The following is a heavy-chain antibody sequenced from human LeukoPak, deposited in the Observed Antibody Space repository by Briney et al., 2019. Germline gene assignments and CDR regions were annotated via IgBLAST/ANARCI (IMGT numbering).Heavy chain of an antibody. CDR2: ISVYNGIT. J-gene: IGHJ3*02. CDR3: ARGGKRGYSGYETAAAADTGAFDI. V-gene: IGHV1-18*01. D-gene: IGHD5-12*01. Sequence: ASVRVSCKASGYPFTTYGITWVRQAPGQGLEWMGWISVYNGITHYAQKLQGRVTMTTDTSTSTAYMELSSLRSEDTAVYYCARGGKRGYSGYETAAAADTGAFDIWGQGTMVTVSS. CDR1: GYPFTTYG.